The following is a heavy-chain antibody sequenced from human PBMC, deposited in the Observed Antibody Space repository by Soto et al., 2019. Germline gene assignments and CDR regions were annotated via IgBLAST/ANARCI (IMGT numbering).Heavy chain of an antibody. J-gene: IGHJ5*02. CDR1: GGSISTGGYY. Sequence: SEARSLTCTVSGGSISTGGYYWSWIRQHPGKGLEWIGYIYYSGSTYYNPSLKSRVTISVDTSKNQFSLKLSSVTAADTAVYYCARGLGTISIKIVVVPATLNDWFAPRGQGTLVTVSS. CDR2: IYYSGST. V-gene: IGHV4-31*03. CDR3: ARGLGTISIKIVVVPATLNDWFAP. D-gene: IGHD2-2*01.